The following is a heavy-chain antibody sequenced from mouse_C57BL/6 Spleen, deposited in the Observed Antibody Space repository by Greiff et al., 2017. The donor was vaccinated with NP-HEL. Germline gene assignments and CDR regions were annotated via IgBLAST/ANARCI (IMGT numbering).Heavy chain of an antibody. D-gene: IGHD2-13*01. CDR2: ISYDGSN. Sequence: VQLQQSGPGLVKPSQSLSLTCSVTGYSITSGYYWNWIRQFPGNKLEWMGYISYDGSNNYNPSLKNRISITRDTSKNQFFLKLNSVTTEDTATYYCARCDPRFYYAMDYWGQGTSVTVSS. J-gene: IGHJ4*01. CDR1: GYSITSGYY. CDR3: ARCDPRFYYAMDY. V-gene: IGHV3-6*01.